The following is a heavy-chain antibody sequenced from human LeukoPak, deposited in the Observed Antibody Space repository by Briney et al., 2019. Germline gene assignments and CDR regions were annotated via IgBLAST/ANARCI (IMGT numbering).Heavy chain of an antibody. J-gene: IGHJ4*02. CDR3: ARGRSSSWSSFDY. Sequence: SETLSLTCTVSGGSISSSSYYWGWIRQPPGKGLGWIGSSYHSGRTYYNPSLKSRVTISVDTSKNLFSLKVSSVTAADAAVYYCARGRSSSWSSFDYWGQGTLVTVSS. CDR1: GGSISSSSYY. CDR2: SYHSGRT. D-gene: IGHD6-13*01. V-gene: IGHV4-39*07.